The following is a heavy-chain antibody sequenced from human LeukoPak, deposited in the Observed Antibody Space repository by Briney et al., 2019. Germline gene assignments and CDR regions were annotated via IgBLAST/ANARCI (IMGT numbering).Heavy chain of an antibody. CDR2: ISGSGGST. V-gene: IGHV3-23*01. D-gene: IGHD5-18*01. CDR3: ATPLGPIQLWLQGY. Sequence: PGGSLRLFCAASGFTFSSYAMSWVRQAPGKGLEWVSAISGSGGSTYYADSVKGRFTISRDNSKNTLYLQMNSLRAEDTAVYYCATPLGPIQLWLQGYWGQGTLVTVSS. J-gene: IGHJ4*02. CDR1: GFTFSSYA.